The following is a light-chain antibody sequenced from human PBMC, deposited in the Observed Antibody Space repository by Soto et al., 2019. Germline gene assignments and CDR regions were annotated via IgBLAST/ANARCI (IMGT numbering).Light chain of an antibody. CDR1: QSVSGN. J-gene: IGKJ1*01. Sequence: EIVLTQSPASLSVSPGEGATLYCRASQSVSGNLNWYQQRPGQTPRLITFGASTRASGIPARFSGSGSGTEFSLTISSLQSEDSAVYYWQQYDDWPPTFGPGTKVEIK. V-gene: IGKV3-15*01. CDR2: GAS. CDR3: QQYDDWPPT.